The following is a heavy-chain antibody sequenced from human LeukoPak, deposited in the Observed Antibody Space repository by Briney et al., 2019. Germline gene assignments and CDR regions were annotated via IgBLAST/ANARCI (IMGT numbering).Heavy chain of an antibody. D-gene: IGHD1-26*01. CDR3: TRDRSGSYIGGSFHI. CDR2: INWSGGNI. CDR1: GFTFDNYA. V-gene: IGHV3-9*03. Sequence: PGRSLRLSCAASGFTFDNYAMHLVRQAPGKGLEWVSGINWSGGNIGYADSVKGRFTISRDNAKNSLYLQMNSLRVDDMAFYYCTRDRSGSYIGGSFHIWGQGTMVTVSS. J-gene: IGHJ3*02.